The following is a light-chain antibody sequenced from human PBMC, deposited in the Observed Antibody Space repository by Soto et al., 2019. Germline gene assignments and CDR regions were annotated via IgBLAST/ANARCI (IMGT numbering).Light chain of an antibody. Sequence: QSALTQPASVSGSPGQSITISCTGTSSDVGGYNYVSWYQQHPGKAPKLMIYDVSNRPSGVSNRFSGSKSGNTASLTISWLLAEDEADYYCSSYTSSSTVVFGGGTKLTVL. V-gene: IGLV2-14*01. CDR3: SSYTSSSTVV. CDR1: SSDVGGYNY. CDR2: DVS. J-gene: IGLJ2*01.